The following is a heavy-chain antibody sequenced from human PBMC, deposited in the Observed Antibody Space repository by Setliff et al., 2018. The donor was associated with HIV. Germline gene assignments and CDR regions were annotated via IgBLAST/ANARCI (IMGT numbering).Heavy chain of an antibody. D-gene: IGHD3-16*01. J-gene: IGHJ5*02. V-gene: IGHV4-38-2*02. Sequence: SETLSLTCTVSGYSISSGDYWGWIRRPPGKGLEWIGSIYHSGSTYYNPSLKSRVTIAVDTSKNQFPLKLSSVTAADTAVYYCARDPGDYDYVWGTKRGWFDPWGQGTLVTVSS. CDR3: ARDPGDYDYVWGTKRGWFDP. CDR1: GYSISSGDY. CDR2: IYHSGST.